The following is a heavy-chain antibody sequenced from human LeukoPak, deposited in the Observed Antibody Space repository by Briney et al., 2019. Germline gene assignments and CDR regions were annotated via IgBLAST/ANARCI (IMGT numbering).Heavy chain of an antibody. CDR3: ARLKYYDSTGYSPGYYMDV. J-gene: IGHJ6*03. Sequence: PSETLSLTCTVSGGSIINYYWGWIRQSAGTGLEWVGRIYITGSTNYNPSLQSRLSMSVDTSKNQFSLRLTSVSAADTAVYYCARLKYYDSTGYSPGYYMDVWGKGITVTVSS. CDR1: GGSIINYY. D-gene: IGHD3-22*01. CDR2: IYITGST. V-gene: IGHV4-4*07.